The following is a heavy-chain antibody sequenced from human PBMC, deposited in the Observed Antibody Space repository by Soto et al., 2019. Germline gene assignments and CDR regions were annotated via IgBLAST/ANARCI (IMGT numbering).Heavy chain of an antibody. CDR2: IDPSDSYS. V-gene: IGHV5-10-1*01. D-gene: IGHD3-3*01. CDR1: GYTFTNYW. J-gene: IGHJ4*02. CDR3: VIHPGVVKEFAN. Sequence: GESLKISCKVSGYTFTNYWISWVRHMPGRGLEWMGKIDPSDSYSTYSPSFQGHISISADKSISTVYIQWSSLKASDSAIYYCVIHPGVVKEFANWGQGTLVTVSS.